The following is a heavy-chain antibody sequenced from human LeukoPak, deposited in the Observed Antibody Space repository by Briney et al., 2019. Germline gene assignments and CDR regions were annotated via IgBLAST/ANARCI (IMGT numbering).Heavy chain of an antibody. V-gene: IGHV4-34*01. CDR3: ASRKLGSDY. D-gene: IGHD7-27*01. Sequence: SETLSLTCAVYGGSFSGYYWTWIRQPPGKGLEWIGEMNHSGSANYNPSLKSRVTISVDTSQNQFSLKLSSVTAADTAVYYCASRKLGSDYWGQGTLVTVSS. CDR2: MNHSGSA. CDR1: GGSFSGYY. J-gene: IGHJ4*02.